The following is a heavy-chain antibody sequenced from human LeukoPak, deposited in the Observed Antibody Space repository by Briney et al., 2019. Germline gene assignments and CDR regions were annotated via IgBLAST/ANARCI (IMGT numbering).Heavy chain of an antibody. J-gene: IGHJ6*02. CDR1: GFTFSSYP. CDR3: ARADYYSSGSSPYGMDV. V-gene: IGHV3-64*01. Sequence: GGSLRLSCAASGFTFSSYPMHWVRKAPGKGLEYVSTISSNGGSTYYANSVKGRFSISRDNSKNTLYLQMGSLRAEDMAVYYCARADYYSSGSSPYGMDVWGLGTTVTVSS. D-gene: IGHD3-10*01. CDR2: ISSNGGST.